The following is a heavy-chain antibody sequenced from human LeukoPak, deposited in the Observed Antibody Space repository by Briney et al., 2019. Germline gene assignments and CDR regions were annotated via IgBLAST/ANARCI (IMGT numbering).Heavy chain of an antibody. CDR3: ARSLTRGYYYDSSGFYNWFDP. CDR1: GYTFTSYG. Sequence: ASVKVSCKASGYTFTSYGISWVRQAPGQGLEWMGWISAYNGNTNYAQKLQGRVTMTTDTSTSTPYMELRSLRSGDTAAYYFARSLTRGYYYDSSGFYNWFDPWGQGTLVTVSS. D-gene: IGHD3-22*01. CDR2: ISAYNGNT. J-gene: IGHJ5*02. V-gene: IGHV1-18*01.